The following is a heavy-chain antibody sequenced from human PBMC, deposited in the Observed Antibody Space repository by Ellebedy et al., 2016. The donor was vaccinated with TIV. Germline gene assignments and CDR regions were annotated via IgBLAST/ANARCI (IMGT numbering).Heavy chain of an antibody. J-gene: IGHJ4*02. Sequence: GESLKISCAASGFTFRSYDMHWVRQATGKGLEWVSAIGTAGDTYYPGSVKGRFTISRENAKNSLYLQMNSLRVEDTAVYYCARVRFGDTAVDYWGQGTLVTVSS. D-gene: IGHD5-18*01. CDR2: IGTAGDT. CDR1: GFTFRSYD. V-gene: IGHV3-13*01. CDR3: ARVRFGDTAVDY.